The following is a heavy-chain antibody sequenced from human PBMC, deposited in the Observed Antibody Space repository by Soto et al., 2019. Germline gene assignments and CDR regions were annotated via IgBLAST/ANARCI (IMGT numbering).Heavy chain of an antibody. CDR2: ISGSGGST. CDR3: EKVWPKVTAVDY. V-gene: IGHV3-23*01. Sequence: GGSLRLSCAASGFTFSSYAMSWVRQAPGKGLEWVSAISGSGGSTYYADSVKGRFTISRDKTKNTLYLQMNSLRAEDTDVYECEKVWPKVTAVDYWGQGTLVTVSS. D-gene: IGHD2-21*02. J-gene: IGHJ4*02. CDR1: GFTFSSYA.